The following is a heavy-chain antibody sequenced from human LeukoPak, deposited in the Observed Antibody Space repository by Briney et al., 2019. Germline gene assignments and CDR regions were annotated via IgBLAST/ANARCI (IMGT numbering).Heavy chain of an antibody. CDR2: IYYSGST. Sequence: PSETLSLTCTVSGGSISTSYWGWIRQPPGKGLEWIGSIYYSGSTYYNPSLKSRVTISVDTSKNQFSLKLSSVTAADTAVYYCARNAAAGTHYYYFDYWGQGTLVTVSS. D-gene: IGHD6-13*01. CDR3: ARNAAAGTHYYYFDY. J-gene: IGHJ4*02. V-gene: IGHV4-39*01. CDR1: GGSISTSY.